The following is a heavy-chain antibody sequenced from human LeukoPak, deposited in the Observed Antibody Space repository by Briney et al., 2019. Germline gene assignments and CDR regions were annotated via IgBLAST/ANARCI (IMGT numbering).Heavy chain of an antibody. J-gene: IGHJ6*02. CDR1: GHTFSSYA. CDR3: TRGTGCTGGSCSYYGMDV. Sequence: ASVKVSCKGSGHTFSSYAIHWVRQAPGQRLEWMGWINAGNGDTKYSQKFQGRVTITRDTSATTAYMELSSLRSEDTAVYYCTRGTGCTGGSCSYYGMDVWGQGTTVTVSS. V-gene: IGHV1-3*01. D-gene: IGHD2-15*01. CDR2: INAGNGDT.